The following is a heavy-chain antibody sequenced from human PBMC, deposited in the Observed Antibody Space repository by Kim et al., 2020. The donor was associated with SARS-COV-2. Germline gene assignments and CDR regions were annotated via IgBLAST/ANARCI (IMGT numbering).Heavy chain of an antibody. CDR2: IRTRTGYI. CDR3: ARGSYYDILGGHYPGSGRDV. J-gene: IGHJ6*02. V-gene: IGHV3-21*01. Sequence: GGSLRLSCAASGFTFSNYAMNWVRQAPGKGREWDSSIRTRTGYIKYGDSRKGRFTISRDNAKNSLYLQMNSLRAEDTAVYYCARGSYYDILGGHYPGSGRDVSGQGTTVSVSS. D-gene: IGHD3-9*01. CDR1: GFTFSNYA.